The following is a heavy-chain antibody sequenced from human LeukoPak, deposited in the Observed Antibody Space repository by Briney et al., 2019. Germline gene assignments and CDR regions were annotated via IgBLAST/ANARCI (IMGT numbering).Heavy chain of an antibody. V-gene: IGHV4-59*01. CDR1: GGSFSSYY. Sequence: KPSETLSLTCTVSGGSFSSYYWSRIRQPPGKGLEWIGYIYYSGSTDYNPSLKSRVTMSLDTSKNQLSLNLSSVTAADTAVYYCARAVITFGGAVAKGFDCWGQGTLVTVSS. J-gene: IGHJ4*02. CDR3: ARAVITFGGAVAKGFDC. D-gene: IGHD3-16*01. CDR2: IYYSGST.